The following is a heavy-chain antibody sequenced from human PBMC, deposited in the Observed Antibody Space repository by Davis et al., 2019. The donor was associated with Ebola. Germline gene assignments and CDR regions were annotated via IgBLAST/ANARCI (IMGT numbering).Heavy chain of an antibody. J-gene: IGHJ4*02. D-gene: IGHD2/OR15-2a*01. Sequence: SETLSLTCSASGGSISFYYWSWIRQPPGKGLEWIGYIYSSGSTIYNPSLKSRVTLSVDTSKNQFSLRLTSVTAADTALYYCARQASLYGNIDYWGQGTLVTVSS. CDR3: ARQASLYGNIDY. CDR1: GGSISFYY. CDR2: IYSSGST. V-gene: IGHV4-59*01.